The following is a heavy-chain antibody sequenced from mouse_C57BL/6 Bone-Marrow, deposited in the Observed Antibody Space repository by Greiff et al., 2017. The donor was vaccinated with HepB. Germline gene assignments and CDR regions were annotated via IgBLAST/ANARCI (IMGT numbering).Heavy chain of an antibody. V-gene: IGHV5-16*01. J-gene: IGHJ2*01. Sequence: EVMLVESEGGLVQPGRSMKLSCTASGFTFSDYYMAWVRQVPEKGLEWVANINYDGSSTYYLDSLKSRFIISRDNAKNILYLQMSSLKSEDTATYYCARVYSNCFDYWGQGTTLTVSS. CDR2: INYDGSST. D-gene: IGHD2-5*01. CDR3: ARVYSNCFDY. CDR1: GFTFSDYY.